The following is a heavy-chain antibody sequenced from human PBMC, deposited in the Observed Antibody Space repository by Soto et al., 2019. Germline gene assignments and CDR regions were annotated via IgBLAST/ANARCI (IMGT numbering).Heavy chain of an antibody. CDR3: ASQTYYYDSSGLY. CDR1: GYTFASYY. CDR2: INPSGGST. V-gene: IGHV1-46*01. D-gene: IGHD3-22*01. J-gene: IGHJ4*02. Sequence: ASVKVTCKASGYTFASYYMHWVRQAPGQGLEWMGIINPSGGSTSYAQKFQGRVTMTRDTSTSTVYMELSSLRSEDTAVYYCASQTYYYDSSGLYWGQGTLVTVSS.